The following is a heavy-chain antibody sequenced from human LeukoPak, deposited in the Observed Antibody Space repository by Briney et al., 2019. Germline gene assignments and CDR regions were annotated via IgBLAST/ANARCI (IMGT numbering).Heavy chain of an antibody. Sequence: ASVKVSCKASGYTFTSYDINWVRQATGQGLEWMGWMNPNSGNTGYAQKFQGRVTMTRNTSINAPYMELSSLRAEDTAVYYCARAVPRVVMYRSAQGAFDIWGQGTMVTVSS. CDR2: MNPNSGNT. CDR3: ARAVPRVVMYRSAQGAFDI. D-gene: IGHD6-19*01. J-gene: IGHJ3*02. V-gene: IGHV1-8*01. CDR1: GYTFTSYD.